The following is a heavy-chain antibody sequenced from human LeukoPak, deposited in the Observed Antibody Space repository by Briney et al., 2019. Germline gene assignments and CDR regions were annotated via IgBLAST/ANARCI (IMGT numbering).Heavy chain of an antibody. CDR3: ATDGRSGKHDFDY. CDR1: GFTFSSYW. D-gene: IGHD3-10*01. V-gene: IGHV3-7*01. J-gene: IGHJ4*02. CDR2: IKQDGSQT. Sequence: PGGSLRLSCAPSGFTFSSYWMSWVRQAPGKGLEWVANIKQDGSQTYYEDSVKGRFTISRDNAKNSVYLQMNSLRAEDTAVYFCATDGRSGKHDFDYWGQGTLVTVSS.